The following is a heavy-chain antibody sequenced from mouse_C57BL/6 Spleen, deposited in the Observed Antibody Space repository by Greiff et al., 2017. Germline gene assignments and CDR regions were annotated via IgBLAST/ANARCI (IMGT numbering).Heavy chain of an antibody. CDR2: IDPETGGT. V-gene: IGHV1-15*01. D-gene: IGHD1-1*01. CDR3: TRWDYYGSSSWYFDV. J-gene: IGHJ1*03. Sequence: VKVVESGAELVRPGASVTLSCKASGYTFTDYEMHWVKQTPVHGLEWIGAIDPETGGTAYNQKFKGKAILTADKSSSTAYMELRSLTSEDSAVYYCTRWDYYGSSSWYFDVWGTGTTVTVSS. CDR1: GYTFTDYE.